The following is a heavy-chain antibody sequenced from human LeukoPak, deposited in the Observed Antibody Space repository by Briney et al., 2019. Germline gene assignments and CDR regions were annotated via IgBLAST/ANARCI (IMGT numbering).Heavy chain of an antibody. CDR1: GFTFSSYS. V-gene: IGHV3-21*01. Sequence: GGSLRLSCAAPGFTFSSYSMNWVRQATGKGLEWVSSISSSSSYIYYADSVKGRFTISRDNAKNSLYLQMNSLRAEDTAVYYCARVSVAITWFAYWGQGTLVTVSS. D-gene: IGHD1-26*01. J-gene: IGHJ4*02. CDR2: ISSSSSYI. CDR3: ARVSVAITWFAY.